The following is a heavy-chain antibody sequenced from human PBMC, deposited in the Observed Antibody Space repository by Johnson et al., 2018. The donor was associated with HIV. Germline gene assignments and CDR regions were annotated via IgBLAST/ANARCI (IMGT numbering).Heavy chain of an antibody. J-gene: IGHJ3*02. CDR2: ISSSGSTI. CDR3: ARGYCSSTSCYAFFLPFDI. V-gene: IGHV3-11*04. Sequence: SGGGLVKPGGSLRLSCSASGFTFSDYYIPWIRQAPGKGLEWISYISSSGSTIYYADSVKGRFTSSRDNSKNSLYLQMSSLRVEDTAVYYCARGYCSSTSCYAFFLPFDIWGQGTMVTVSS. CDR1: GFTFSDYY. D-gene: IGHD2-2*01.